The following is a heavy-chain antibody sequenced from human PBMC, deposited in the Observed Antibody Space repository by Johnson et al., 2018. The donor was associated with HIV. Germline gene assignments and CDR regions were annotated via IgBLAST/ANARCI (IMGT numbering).Heavy chain of an antibody. CDR3: AKALNYCTGGVCDAFDI. CDR1: GFTFSDYY. Sequence: QVQLVESGGGLVKPGGSLRLSCAASGFTFSDYYMSWIRQAPGKGLEWVSYISSSGSTISYADSVKGRFTISSDNSKNTLYLQMNSLRAEDTAVYYCAKALNYCTGGVCDAFDIWGQGTMVTVSS. V-gene: IGHV3-11*04. CDR2: ISSSGSTI. J-gene: IGHJ3*02. D-gene: IGHD2-8*02.